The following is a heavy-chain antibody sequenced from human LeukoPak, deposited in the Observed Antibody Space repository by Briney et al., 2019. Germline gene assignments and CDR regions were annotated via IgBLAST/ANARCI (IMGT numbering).Heavy chain of an antibody. D-gene: IGHD1-1*01. CDR1: GFTFSSYS. V-gene: IGHV3-21*01. CDR2: ISSSSSYI. CDR3: ARDLVWPPQQFDY. Sequence: PGGSLRLSCAASGFTFSSYSMNWVRQAPGKGLEWVSSISSSSSYIYYADSVKGRFTISRDNAKNSLCLQMNGLRAEDTAVYYCARDLVWPPQQFDYWGQGTLVTVSS. J-gene: IGHJ4*02.